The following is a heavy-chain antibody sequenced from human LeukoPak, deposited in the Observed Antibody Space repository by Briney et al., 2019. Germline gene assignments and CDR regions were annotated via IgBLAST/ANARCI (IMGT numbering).Heavy chain of an antibody. D-gene: IGHD3-22*01. J-gene: IGHJ4*02. CDR3: TRDPDLSGCSFFDD. CDR1: GFTFSINW. CDR2: INSVGSST. V-gene: IGHV3-74*03. Sequence: GGSLRLPCAASGFTFSINWMHWVRQAPGKGLVWVSRINSVGSSTTYADFVKGRFTISRDNALNTLYLQMNSLRADDTAVYYCTRDPDLSGCSFFDDWGQGTLVTVSS.